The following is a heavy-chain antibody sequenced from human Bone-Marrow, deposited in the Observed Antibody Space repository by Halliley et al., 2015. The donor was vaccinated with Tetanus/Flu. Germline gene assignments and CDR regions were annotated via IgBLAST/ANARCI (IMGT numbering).Heavy chain of an antibody. D-gene: IGHD4-17*01. Sequence: ISGSSSYIYYAESVKGRFSISRDNAKGSVVLEMRSLRVEDTAVYYCVRDSENVANGGSHFDNWGQGNLVTVSS. V-gene: IGHV3-21*01. CDR2: ISGSSSYI. J-gene: IGHJ4*02. CDR3: VRDSENVANGGSHFDN.